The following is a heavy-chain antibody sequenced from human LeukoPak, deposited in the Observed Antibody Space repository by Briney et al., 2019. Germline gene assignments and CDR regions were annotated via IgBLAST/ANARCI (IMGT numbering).Heavy chain of an antibody. CDR3: ARDLSGSGWEYYFDY. D-gene: IGHD6-19*01. CDR1: GGTFSSYA. Sequence: SVKVSCKASGGTFSSYAISWVRQAPGQGLEWMGGIIPIFGTANYAQKFQGRVTITADESTSTAYMELSSLRSEDTAVYYCARDLSGSGWEYYFDYWGQGTMVTVSS. J-gene: IGHJ4*02. V-gene: IGHV1-69*13. CDR2: IIPIFGTA.